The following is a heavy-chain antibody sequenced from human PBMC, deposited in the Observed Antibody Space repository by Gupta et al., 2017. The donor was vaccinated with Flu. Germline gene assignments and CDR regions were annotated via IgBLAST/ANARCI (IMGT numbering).Heavy chain of an antibody. CDR2: IYGGGST. CDR3: ARDPHEIRDLPNYYGMDV. V-gene: IGHV3-66*02. Sequence: EVQLVESGGGLVQPGGSLRLSCAASGFTVSTTSMHWVRQGPGKGLELVSVIYGGGSTYYADSVKGRFTISRDNSKNTLYLQMNSLRAEDTAVYYCARDPHEIRDLPNYYGMDVWGQGTTVTVSS. CDR1: GFTVSTTS. J-gene: IGHJ6*02. D-gene: IGHD5-24*01.